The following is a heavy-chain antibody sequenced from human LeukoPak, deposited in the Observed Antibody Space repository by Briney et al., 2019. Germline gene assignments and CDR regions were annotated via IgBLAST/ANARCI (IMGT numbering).Heavy chain of an antibody. D-gene: IGHD5-24*01. J-gene: IGHJ5*02. Sequence: SETLSLTCTVSGGSLSSYSWSWIRQPPGKGLEWIGYIYYDGNTNYNPSLKSRVTISVDTSKNQFSLKLTSVTAADTAVYYCARDHGTNWLNWFDPWGQGTLVTVSS. CDR1: GGSLSSYS. V-gene: IGHV4-59*01. CDR2: IYYDGNT. CDR3: ARDHGTNWLNWFDP.